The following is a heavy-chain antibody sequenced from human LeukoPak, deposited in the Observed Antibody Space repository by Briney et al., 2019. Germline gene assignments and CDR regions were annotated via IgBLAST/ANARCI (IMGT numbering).Heavy chain of an antibody. D-gene: IGHD3/OR15-3a*01. Sequence: SETLSLTCTVSGGSISSYYWSWIRQPPGKGLEWIGYIYTSGSTNYNPSLKSRVTISVDTSKNQFSLKLSSVTAADTAVYYCARAGAGDWLLHDAFDIWGQGTMVTVSS. CDR1: GGSISSYY. J-gene: IGHJ3*02. CDR3: ARAGAGDWLLHDAFDI. CDR2: IYTSGST. V-gene: IGHV4-4*09.